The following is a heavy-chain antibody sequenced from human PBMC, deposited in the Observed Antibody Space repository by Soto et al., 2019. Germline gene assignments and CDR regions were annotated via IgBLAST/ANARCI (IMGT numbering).Heavy chain of an antibody. J-gene: IGHJ1*01. V-gene: IGHV3-23*01. D-gene: IGHD6-13*01. CDR3: AKDRGIAAALGPRVYPQQH. CDR1: GFTFSSYA. Sequence: GGSLRLSCAASGFTFSSYAMSWVRQAPGKGLEWVSAISGSGGSTYYADSVKGRFTISRDNSKNTLYLQMNSLRAEDTAVYYCAKDRGIAAALGPRVYPQQHWGQGTLVTVSS. CDR2: ISGSGGST.